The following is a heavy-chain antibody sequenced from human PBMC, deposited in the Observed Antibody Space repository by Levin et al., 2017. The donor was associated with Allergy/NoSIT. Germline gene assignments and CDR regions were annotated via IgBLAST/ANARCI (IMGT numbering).Heavy chain of an antibody. CDR1: GFTFSSYA. Sequence: GGSLRLSCTVSGFTFSSYAMSWVRQAPGKGLEWVSSISGRGDNTYYADSVKGRFSISRDNSKNTLYLQMNSLSPEDTALYYCAKKKNWNSLFFDYWGQGTLVTVSS. V-gene: IGHV3-23*01. D-gene: IGHD1-7*01. J-gene: IGHJ4*02. CDR2: ISGRGDNT. CDR3: AKKKNWNSLFFDY.